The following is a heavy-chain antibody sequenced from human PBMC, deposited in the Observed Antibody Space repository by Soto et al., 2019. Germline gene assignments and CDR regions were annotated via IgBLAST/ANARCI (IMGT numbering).Heavy chain of an antibody. Sequence: PSETLSLTCLVSVVSFTSYTWSWVRQPANKGLEWIGRVFSSVSATYSPSLKSRVRISMDTPENRISLKLDSVTAADAGVYYCTRDGMTTGDTWGPGTLVTVSS. V-gene: IGHV4-4*07. J-gene: IGHJ4*02. CDR1: VVSFTSYT. CDR3: TRDGMTTGDT. CDR2: VFSSVSA. D-gene: IGHD2-21*02.